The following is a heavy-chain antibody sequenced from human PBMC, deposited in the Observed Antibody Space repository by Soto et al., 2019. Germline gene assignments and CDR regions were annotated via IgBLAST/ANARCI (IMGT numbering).Heavy chain of an antibody. D-gene: IGHD3-22*01. CDR2: IDPSDSYT. Sequence: GESLKISCKGSGYSFTSYWISWVRQMPGKGLEWMGRIDPSDSYTIYSPSFQGHVTISADKSISTAYLQWSSLKASDTAIYYCARRGPYYYVSSVVIYYHYGMDVWGQGTTVTLSS. J-gene: IGHJ6*02. CDR3: ARRGPYYYVSSVVIYYHYGMDV. V-gene: IGHV5-10-1*01. CDR1: GYSFTSYW.